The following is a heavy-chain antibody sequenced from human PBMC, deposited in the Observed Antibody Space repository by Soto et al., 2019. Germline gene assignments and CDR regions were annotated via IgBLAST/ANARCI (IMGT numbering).Heavy chain of an antibody. Sequence: GGSLRLSCAASGFTFSNAWMSWVRQAPGKGLEWVGRIKRKSDGGTTDYPAPVKGRFTISRDDSKNTLYLQMNSLKTEDTAMYYCAIPLVGTRPQLRSYWGQGTLVTVSS. J-gene: IGHJ4*02. V-gene: IGHV3-15*01. D-gene: IGHD1-26*01. CDR2: IKRKSDGGTT. CDR3: AIPLVGTRPQLRSY. CDR1: GFTFSNAW.